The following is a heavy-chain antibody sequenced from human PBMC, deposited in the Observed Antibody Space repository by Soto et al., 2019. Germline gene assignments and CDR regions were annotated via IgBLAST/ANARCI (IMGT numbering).Heavy chain of an antibody. CDR3: AVTGARDSSGYYYGGDYYGMDV. Sequence: PGGSLRLSCAASGFTFSSYAMHWVRQAPGKGLEWVAVISYDGSNKYYADSVKSRFTISRDNSKNTLYLQMNSLRAEDTAVYYCAVTGARDSSGYYYGGDYYGMDVWGQGTTVTVSS. D-gene: IGHD3-22*01. V-gene: IGHV3-30-3*01. CDR1: GFTFSSYA. J-gene: IGHJ6*02. CDR2: ISYDGSNK.